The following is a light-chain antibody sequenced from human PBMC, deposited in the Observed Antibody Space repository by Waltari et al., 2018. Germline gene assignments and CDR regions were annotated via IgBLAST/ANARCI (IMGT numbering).Light chain of an antibody. V-gene: IGLV2-14*03. Sequence: QSALTQPASVSGSPGQSITIPCPGTRSDVGRYDYVSWYQQHPGKAPKLMIYDVSSRPSGVSNRFSGSKSGNTASLTISGLQAEDEADYYCNSYASGSNGVFGGGTRLTVL. CDR3: NSYASGSNGV. J-gene: IGLJ3*02. CDR2: DVS. CDR1: RSDVGRYDY.